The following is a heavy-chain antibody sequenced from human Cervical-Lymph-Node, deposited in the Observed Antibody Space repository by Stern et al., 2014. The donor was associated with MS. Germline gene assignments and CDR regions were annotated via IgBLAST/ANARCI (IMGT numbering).Heavy chain of an antibody. CDR1: GFSLRTSGMY. CDR2: IDWDGDG. V-gene: IGHV2-70*20. J-gene: IGHJ4*02. CDR3: ARINGGADGTGVDY. D-gene: IGHD1/OR15-1a*01. Sequence: QVTLRESGPALVKPTQTLTLTCTFSGFSLRTSGMYVSWVRQSPGKALEWLALIDWDGDGYSATSLKARLSISKVTSKNQVILTMTNMDPVDTGTYYCARINGGADGTGVDYWGQGTLVTVSS.